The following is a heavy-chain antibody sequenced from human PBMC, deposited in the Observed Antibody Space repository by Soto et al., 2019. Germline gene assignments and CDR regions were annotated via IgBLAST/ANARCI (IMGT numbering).Heavy chain of an antibody. CDR3: TRAPRGEN. CDR2: INAGNGDT. Sequence: GASVKVACKASGYTFTSYPIHWVRQAPGQRLEWVGWINAGNGDTKYAEKFQGRVTITRDTSASTAYMELSSLRSEDTAVYYCTRAPRGENWGQGTLVTVSS. CDR1: GYTFTSYP. V-gene: IGHV1-3*01. D-gene: IGHD2-21*01. J-gene: IGHJ4*02.